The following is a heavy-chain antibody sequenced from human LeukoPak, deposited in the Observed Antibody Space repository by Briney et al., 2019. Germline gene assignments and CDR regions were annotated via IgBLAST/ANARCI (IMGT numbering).Heavy chain of an antibody. CDR2: IYYSGNT. J-gene: IGHJ3*02. D-gene: IGHD2-2*01. CDR3: ARGEDIVVVPAAIFAFDI. V-gene: IGHV4-39*07. CDR1: GGSISSSGSY. Sequence: SETLSLTCTVSGGSISSSGSYWAWIRQPPGKGLEWIGSIYYSGNTYNPSLKSRVSISVDTSKNQFSLKLSSVTAADTAVYYCARGEDIVVVPAAIFAFDIWGQGTMVTVSS.